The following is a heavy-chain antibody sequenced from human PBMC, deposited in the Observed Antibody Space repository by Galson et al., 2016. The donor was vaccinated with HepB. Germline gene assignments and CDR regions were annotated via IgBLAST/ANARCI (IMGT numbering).Heavy chain of an antibody. Sequence: SVKVSCKASGYTFTSYYVHWVRRAPGQGLEWMGMINPSGGSTTYAQKFQDRVTLTRDTSTSTVYMQLSSLKSEETAMYYCARDNTGWYEGDYWGQGTLVTVS. D-gene: IGHD6-19*01. V-gene: IGHV1-46*01. CDR1: GYTFTSYY. CDR2: INPSGGST. CDR3: ARDNTGWYEGDY. J-gene: IGHJ4*02.